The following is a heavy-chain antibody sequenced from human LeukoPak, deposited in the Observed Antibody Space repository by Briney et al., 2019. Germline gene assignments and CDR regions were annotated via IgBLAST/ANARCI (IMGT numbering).Heavy chain of an antibody. CDR2: ISSSSSYI. D-gene: IGHD3-10*01. CDR1: GFTFSSYS. CDR3: ARDYQYYYGSGSYYY. V-gene: IGHV3-21*01. J-gene: IGHJ4*02. Sequence: GGSLRLSCAASGFTFSSYSMNWVRQAPGKGLEWVSSISSSSSYIYYADSVKGRFTISRDNAKNSLYLQMNSLRAEDTAVYYCARDYQYYYGSGSYYYWGQGTLVTVSS.